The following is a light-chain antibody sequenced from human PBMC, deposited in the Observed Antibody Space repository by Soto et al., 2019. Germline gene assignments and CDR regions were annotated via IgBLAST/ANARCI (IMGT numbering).Light chain of an antibody. J-gene: IGKJ1*01. CDR1: QSVDSN. CDR2: GAS. V-gene: IGKV3-15*01. CDR3: QQYNNWWT. Sequence: EILMTPSPATLSVSPGERAPLSCRASQSVDSNLAWYQQKPGQAPRLLIYGASTRATGISARFSGSGSGTEFTLTISSLQSEDFGVYYCQQYNNWWTFGQGTKVEI.